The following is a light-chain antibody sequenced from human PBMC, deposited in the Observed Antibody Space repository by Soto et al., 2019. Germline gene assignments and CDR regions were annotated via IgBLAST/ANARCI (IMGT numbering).Light chain of an antibody. J-gene: IGKJ1*01. CDR1: QTVRSSS. Sequence: DIVLTQSPGTLSLSPGERATLSCRASQTVRSSSLAWYQQKPGQPPRLLIYAASTRAAGIPDRFGGSGSGRDFNFTISRLEPEDFAVYYCQQYGSPHWTFGQGTKVDIK. CDR2: AAS. CDR3: QQYGSPHWT. V-gene: IGKV3-20*01.